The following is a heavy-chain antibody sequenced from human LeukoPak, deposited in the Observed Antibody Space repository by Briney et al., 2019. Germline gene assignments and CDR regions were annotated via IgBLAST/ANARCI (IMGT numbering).Heavy chain of an antibody. V-gene: IGHV4-61*02. D-gene: IGHD5-18*01. Sequence: SQTLSLTCTVSGGSISSGSYYWSWIRQPAGKGLEWIGRIYTSGSTNYNPSLKSRVTISVGTSKNQFSLKLSSVTAADTAVYYFARQYSYGALLDYWGQGTLVTVSS. J-gene: IGHJ4*02. CDR2: IYTSGST. CDR3: ARQYSYGALLDY. CDR1: GGSISSGSYY.